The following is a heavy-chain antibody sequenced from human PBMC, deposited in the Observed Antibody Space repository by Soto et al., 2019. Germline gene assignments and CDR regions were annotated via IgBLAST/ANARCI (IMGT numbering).Heavy chain of an antibody. CDR3: TKDRGPGSSNWMKWFDP. Sequence: PGGSLRLSCAASGFNFSTSSIHWVRQTPCKGLEWVALISDDGFKKFYQDSVRGRFTISRDNFKKTLYLQMNSLKNEDTAVYYCTKDRGPGSSNWMKWFDPWGQRTLLTVCS. CDR2: ISDDGFKK. J-gene: IGHJ5*02. D-gene: IGHD6-13*01. V-gene: IGHV3-30*18. CDR1: GFNFSTSS.